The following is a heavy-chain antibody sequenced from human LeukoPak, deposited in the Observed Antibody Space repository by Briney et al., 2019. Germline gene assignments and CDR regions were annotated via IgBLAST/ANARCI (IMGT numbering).Heavy chain of an antibody. CDR3: ARGRTTVVTPYNFDY. CDR1: GGSISSGGYS. V-gene: IGHV4-30-2*01. Sequence: SETLSLTCAVSGGSISSGGYSWSWIRQPPGKGLEWIGYIYHSGSTYYNPSLKSRVTISVDRSKNQFSLKLSSVTAADTAVYYCARGRTTVVTPYNFDYWGQGTLVTVSS. D-gene: IGHD4-23*01. J-gene: IGHJ4*02. CDR2: IYHSGST.